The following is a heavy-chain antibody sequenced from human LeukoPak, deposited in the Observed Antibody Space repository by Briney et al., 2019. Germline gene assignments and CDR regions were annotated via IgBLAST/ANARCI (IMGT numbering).Heavy chain of an antibody. V-gene: IGHV3-11*01. CDR2: ISSSGSTI. CDR3: ARDRGSSWRTPFDY. Sequence: GGSLSLSCAASGFTFSDYYMSWIRQAPGKGLEWVSYISSSGSTIYYADSVKGRFTISRDNAKNSLYLQMNSLRAEDTAVYYCARDRGSSWRTPFDYWGQGTLVTVSS. D-gene: IGHD6-13*01. J-gene: IGHJ4*02. CDR1: GFTFSDYY.